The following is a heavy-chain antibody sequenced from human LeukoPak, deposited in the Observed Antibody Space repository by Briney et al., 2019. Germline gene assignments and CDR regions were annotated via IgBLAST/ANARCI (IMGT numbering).Heavy chain of an antibody. Sequence: GGSLRLSCAASGFTFSSYWMSWVRQAPGKGLEWVANIKQDGSEKYYVDSVKGRFTISRDNAKNSLYLQMNSLRAEDTAVYYCARDKVGGVLAASPFDPWGQETLVTVSS. D-gene: IGHD2-15*01. CDR1: GFTFSSYW. CDR2: IKQDGSEK. J-gene: IGHJ5*02. CDR3: ARDKVGGVLAASPFDP. V-gene: IGHV3-7*01.